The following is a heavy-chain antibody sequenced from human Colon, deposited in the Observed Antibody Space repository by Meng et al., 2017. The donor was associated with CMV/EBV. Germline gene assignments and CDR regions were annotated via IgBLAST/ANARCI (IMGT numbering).Heavy chain of an antibody. CDR2: IITISGTT. V-gene: IGHV1-69*12. Sequence: VQLEQSWAGVKKLGSSVKVSCKAAKGTFTSYPISWVRQGPGQGFEWVGGIITISGTTDYAQKFQGRVTITADESTSTAYMKLSNLRSEDTAIYYCARVICGGDCYLDYWGRGTLVTVSS. CDR3: ARVICGGDCYLDY. CDR1: KGTFTSYP. D-gene: IGHD2-21*02. J-gene: IGHJ4*02.